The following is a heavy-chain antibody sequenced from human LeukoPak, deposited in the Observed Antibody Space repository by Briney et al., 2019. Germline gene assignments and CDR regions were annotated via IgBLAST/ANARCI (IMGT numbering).Heavy chain of an antibody. CDR3: ATHSSYYDTSSYSGSYYFDY. CDR1: GGSISSSSYY. CDR2: IYYSGIT. V-gene: IGHV4-39*01. J-gene: IGHJ4*02. D-gene: IGHD3-22*01. Sequence: SETLSLTCTVSGGSISSSSYYWGWIRQPPGKGLEWIGTIYYSGITYYNPTPKSRVTISVDTSKNQFSLKLTSVTAADTAVFYCATHSSYYDTSSYSGSYYFDYWGQGTLVTVSS.